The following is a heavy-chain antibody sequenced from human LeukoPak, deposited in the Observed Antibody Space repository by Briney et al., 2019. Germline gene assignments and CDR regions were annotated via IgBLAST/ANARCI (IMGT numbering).Heavy chain of an antibody. CDR3: ARDYTGDPWPYFDH. J-gene: IGHJ4*02. CDR1: GFTLDTFG. CDR2: IWDDGTNK. Sequence: PGGSLRLSCVASGFTLDTFGVIWVRQAPGKGLQWVALIWDDGTNKYYADSVKGRFTISRDSSTNTVYLQMTSLSPEDSGVYYCARDYTGDPWPYFDHWGQGTLVTVSS. V-gene: IGHV3-33*01. D-gene: IGHD7-27*01.